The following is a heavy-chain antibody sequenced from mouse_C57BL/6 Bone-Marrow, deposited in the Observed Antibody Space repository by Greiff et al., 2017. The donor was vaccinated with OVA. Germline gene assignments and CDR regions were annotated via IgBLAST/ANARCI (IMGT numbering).Heavy chain of an antibody. CDR1: GYTFTSYG. J-gene: IGHJ3*01. CDR2: IYPRSGNT. CDR3: ARQLRLPTGFAY. Sequence: VQLQQSGAELARPGASVKLSCKASGYTFTSYGISWVKQRTGQGLEWIGEIYPRSGNTYYNEKFKGKATLTADKSSSTAYMELRSLTSEDSAVYFCARQLRLPTGFAYWGQGTLVTVSA. D-gene: IGHD3-2*02. V-gene: IGHV1-81*01.